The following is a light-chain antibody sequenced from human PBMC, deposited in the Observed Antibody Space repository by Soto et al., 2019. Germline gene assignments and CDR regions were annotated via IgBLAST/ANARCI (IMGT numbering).Light chain of an antibody. J-gene: IGKJ3*01. CDR3: LNYNSAPPAFT. V-gene: IGKV1-27*01. Sequence: DIQMTQSPSSLSASVGDRVTITCRASQAISNFLAWYQQKPGKVPKLMIYAASTLQSGVPSRFSGSGSGTDFTLTLSSLQPEDVATYYSLNYNSAPPAFTFGPGTKVDIK. CDR1: QAISNF. CDR2: AAS.